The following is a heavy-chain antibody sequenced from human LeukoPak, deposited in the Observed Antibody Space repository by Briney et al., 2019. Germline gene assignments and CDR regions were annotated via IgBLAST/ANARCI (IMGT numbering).Heavy chain of an antibody. D-gene: IGHD3-3*01. J-gene: IGHJ4*02. CDR1: GGSISSGDYF. CDR2: IYYSGNT. Sequence: SETLSLTCTVSGGSISSGDYFWSWIRQPPGKGLEWIGYIYYSGNTYYNPSLKSRVTISVDTSKNQFSLKLSSVTAADTAVYYCARGKYYDFWSGYHGIDYWGQGTLVTVSS. V-gene: IGHV4-30-4*02. CDR3: ARGKYYDFWSGYHGIDY.